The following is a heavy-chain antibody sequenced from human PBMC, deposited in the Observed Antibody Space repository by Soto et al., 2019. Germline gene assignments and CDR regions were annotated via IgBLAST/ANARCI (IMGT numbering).Heavy chain of an antibody. CDR1: GFTFSSYW. CDR2: IKQDGSEK. D-gene: IGHD1-7*01. J-gene: IGHJ6*02. V-gene: IGHV3-7*03. Sequence: PGGSLRLSCAASGFTFSSYWMSWVRQAPGKGLEWVANIKQDGSEKYYVDSVKGRFTISRDNAKNSLYLQMNSLRAEDTAVYYCARGGNWNYNYYGMDVWGQGTTVTVSS. CDR3: ARGGNWNYNYYGMDV.